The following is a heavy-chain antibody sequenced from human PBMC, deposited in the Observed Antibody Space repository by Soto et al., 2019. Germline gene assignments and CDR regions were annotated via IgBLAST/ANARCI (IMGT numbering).Heavy chain of an antibody. CDR2: ISGSGGST. J-gene: IGHJ3*02. CDR3: AKGPPLTDAFDI. CDR1: GLTFSSYA. V-gene: IGHV3-23*01. Sequence: EVQLLESGGGLVQPGGSLRLSCAASGLTFSSYAMSWVRQPPGKGLEWVSAISGSGGSTYHADSVKARFTISRDNSKNTLYLQMNSLRAEDTAVYYCAKGPPLTDAFDIWGQGTMVTVSS.